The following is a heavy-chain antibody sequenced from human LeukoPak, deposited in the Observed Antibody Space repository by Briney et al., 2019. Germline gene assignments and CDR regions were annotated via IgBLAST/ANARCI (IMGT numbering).Heavy chain of an antibody. V-gene: IGHV3-48*03. CDR2: ISSSGSTI. D-gene: IGHD6-6*01. CDR3: PRVYSSSSGKGMDV. CDR1: GFTFSNYE. J-gene: IGHJ6*02. Sequence: GSLRLSCAASGFTFSNYEMNWVRQAPGKGLEWVSYISSSGSTIYYADSVKGRFTISRDNAKNSLYLQMNSLRAEDTAVYFCPRVYSSSSGKGMDVWGQGTTVTVSS.